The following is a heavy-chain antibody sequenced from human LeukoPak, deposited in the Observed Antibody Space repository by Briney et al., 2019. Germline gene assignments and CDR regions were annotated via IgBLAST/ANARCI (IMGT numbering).Heavy chain of an antibody. Sequence: GSSVKVSCKXSGGTFSSDAISWVRQAPRHGLEWMGRIIPIFGTANYSQKFQGRVTITTDESTSTAYMELSSLRSEDTAVYYCASGSYYDFWSGYSRYYYYYMDVWGKGTTVTVSS. D-gene: IGHD3-3*01. CDR3: ASGSYYDFWSGYSRYYYYYMDV. CDR1: GGTFSSDA. CDR2: IIPIFGTA. J-gene: IGHJ6*03. V-gene: IGHV1-69*05.